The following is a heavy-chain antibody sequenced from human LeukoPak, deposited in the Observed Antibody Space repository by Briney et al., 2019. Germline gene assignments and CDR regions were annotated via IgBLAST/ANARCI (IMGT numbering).Heavy chain of an antibody. CDR3: ARASHDFWSGPLEYYYYYYMDV. D-gene: IGHD3-3*01. J-gene: IGHJ6*03. V-gene: IGHV4-4*02. CDR1: GGSISSNNW. CDR2: IYHSGST. Sequence: SQTLSLTCVVSGGSISSNNWWSWVRQPPGKGLEWIGYIYHSGSTYYNPSLKSRVTISVDRSKNQFSLKLSSVTAADTAVYYCARASHDFWSGPLEYYYYYYMDVWGKGTTVTVSS.